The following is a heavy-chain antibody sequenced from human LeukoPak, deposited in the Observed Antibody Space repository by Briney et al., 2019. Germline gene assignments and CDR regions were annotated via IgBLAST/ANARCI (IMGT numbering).Heavy chain of an antibody. D-gene: IGHD2-21*01. CDR2: IKQDGSEK. V-gene: IGHV3-7*03. Sequence: GGSLRLSCAASGFTFSSYWMSWVRQAPGKGLEWVANIKQDGSEKYYVDSVKGRFTISRDNAKNSLYLQMNSLRAEDTAVYYCARGLSLLGSEEGLPLGYWGQGSLVTVSS. CDR1: GFTFSSYW. J-gene: IGHJ1*01. CDR3: ARGLSLLGSEEGLPLGY.